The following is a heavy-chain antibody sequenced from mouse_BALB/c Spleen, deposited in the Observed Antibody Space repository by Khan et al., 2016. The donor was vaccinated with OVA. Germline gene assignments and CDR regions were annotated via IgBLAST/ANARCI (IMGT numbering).Heavy chain of an antibody. J-gene: IGHJ4*01. CDR1: GYSITSNYA. D-gene: IGHD1-1*01. CDR2: ISYSGST. Sequence: EVELVESGPGLVKPSQSLSLTCTVTGYSITSNYAWNWIRQFPGNKLEWMGYISYSGSTSYNPSLKSRISITRDTSKNQFFLQLNSVTTEDTATYYCARTNYYGYAVDYWGQGTSVTVSS. V-gene: IGHV3-2*02. CDR3: ARTNYYGYAVDY.